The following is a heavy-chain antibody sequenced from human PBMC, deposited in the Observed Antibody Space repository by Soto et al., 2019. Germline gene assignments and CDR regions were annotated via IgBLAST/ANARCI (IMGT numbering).Heavy chain of an antibody. CDR2: ISSSSSTI. Sequence: GGSLRLSCAASGFTSSSYSMNWVRQAQGKGLEWVSYISSSSSTIYYADSVKGRFTISRDNAKNSLYLQMNSLRDEDTAVYYCARDREAVAAFPYYYYYGMDVWGQGTTVTVSS. CDR3: ARDREAVAAFPYYYYYGMDV. CDR1: GFTSSSYS. D-gene: IGHD6-19*01. J-gene: IGHJ6*02. V-gene: IGHV3-48*02.